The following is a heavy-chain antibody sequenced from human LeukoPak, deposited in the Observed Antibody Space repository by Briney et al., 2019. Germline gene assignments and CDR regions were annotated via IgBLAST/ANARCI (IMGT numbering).Heavy chain of an antibody. CDR2: IRIIRSYI. CDR1: GFTFISYS. D-gene: IGHD2-2*01. CDR3: ARVGEGGGYCSSTSCSYYMDV. V-gene: IGHV3-21*01. Sequence: GGSLRLSCAASGFTFISYSMNGAGQAPGKGRGGASSIRIIRSYIYYADSVKGRFTISRDNAKNSLYLQMNSLRAEDTAVYYCARVGEGGGYCSSTSCSYYMDVWGKGTTVTVSS. J-gene: IGHJ6*03.